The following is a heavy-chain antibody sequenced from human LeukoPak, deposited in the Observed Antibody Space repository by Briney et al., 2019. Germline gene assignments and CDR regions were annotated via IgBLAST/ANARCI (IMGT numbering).Heavy chain of an antibody. J-gene: IGHJ6*02. CDR2: ISSSSSYI. V-gene: IGHV3-21*01. D-gene: IGHD3-3*01. Sequence: GGSLRLSCAASGFTFSSYSMNWVRQAPGKGLEWVSSISSSSSYIYYADSVKGRFTISRDNAKNSLYLQMNSLRAEDTAVYYCARVGFLEWLPDYYYYDMDAWGQGTTVTVSS. CDR3: ARVGFLEWLPDYYYYDMDA. CDR1: GFTFSSYS.